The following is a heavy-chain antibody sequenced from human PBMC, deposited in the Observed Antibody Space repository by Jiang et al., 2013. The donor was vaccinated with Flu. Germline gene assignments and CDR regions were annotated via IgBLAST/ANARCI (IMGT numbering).Heavy chain of an antibody. CDR2: TYYRSKSYN. J-gene: IGHJ4*02. CDR3: ARELGLLWFGEHSFDY. V-gene: IGHV6-1*01. Sequence: SQTLSLTCDISGDSVSSNVAAWNWIRQSPSRGLEWLGRTYYRSKSYNDYAVSVKSRITINPDTSKNQFSLQLNSVTPEDTAVYYCARELGLLWFGEHSFDYWGQGTLVTVSS. CDR1: GDSVSSNVAA. D-gene: IGHD3-10*01.